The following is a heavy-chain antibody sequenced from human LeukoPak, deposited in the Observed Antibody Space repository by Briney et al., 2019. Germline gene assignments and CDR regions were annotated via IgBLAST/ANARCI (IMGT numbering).Heavy chain of an antibody. V-gene: IGHV1-69*06. CDR3: ASWGAGSGYDLNFDY. J-gene: IGHJ4*02. CDR2: ILPIFGTA. CDR1: GGTFSSYA. D-gene: IGHD5-12*01. Sequence: SVKVSCKASGGTFSSYAISWVRQAPGQGLEWMGGILPIFGTANYAQKFQGRVTITADKSTSTAYMELSSLRSEDTAVYYCASWGAGSGYDLNFDYWGQGTLVTVSS.